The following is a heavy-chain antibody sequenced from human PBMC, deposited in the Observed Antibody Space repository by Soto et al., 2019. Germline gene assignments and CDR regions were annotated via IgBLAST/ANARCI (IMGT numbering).Heavy chain of an antibody. CDR3: ARAPEVSADGDYWYFDL. J-gene: IGHJ2*01. CDR1: GGTFSSYA. Sequence: SVKVSCKASGGTFSSYAISWVRQAPGQGLEWMGGIIPIFGTANYAQKFQGRVTITADKSTSTAYMELSSLRSEDTAVYYCARAPEVSADGDYWYFDLWGRGTLVTVSS. D-gene: IGHD6-13*01. CDR2: IIPIFGTA. V-gene: IGHV1-69*06.